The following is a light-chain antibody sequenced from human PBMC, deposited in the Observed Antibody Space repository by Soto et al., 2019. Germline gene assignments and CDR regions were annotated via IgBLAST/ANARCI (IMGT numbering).Light chain of an antibody. J-gene: IGLJ1*01. V-gene: IGLV2-14*01. CDR1: SSDIGDYNY. CDR3: CSYTRSGTLI. CDR2: DVS. Sequence: QSALTRSASVSGSPGQSITITCVGTSSDIGDYNYVSWYQQHPGKVPKVIIYDVSNRPSGVSYRFSATKSGNTASLTISGLQDEDEADYYCCSYTRSGTLIFGTGTKLTVL.